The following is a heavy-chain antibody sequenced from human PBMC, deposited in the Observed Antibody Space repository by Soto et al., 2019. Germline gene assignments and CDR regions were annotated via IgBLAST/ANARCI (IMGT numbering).Heavy chain of an antibody. D-gene: IGHD2-2*01. V-gene: IGHV4-59*01. Sequence: ASETLSLTCTVSGGSISSYYWTWIRQPPGKGLEWIGYIYYSGSTNYNPSLKSRVTISVDTSKNQFSLKLSSVTAADTAVYYCARGNLPRYCTSATCASYMDVWGKGTTVTVSS. CDR3: ARGNLPRYCTSATCASYMDV. CDR2: IYYSGST. J-gene: IGHJ6*03. CDR1: GGSISSYY.